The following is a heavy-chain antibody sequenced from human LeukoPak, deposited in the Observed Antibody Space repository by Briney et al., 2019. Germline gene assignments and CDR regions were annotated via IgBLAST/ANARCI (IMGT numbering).Heavy chain of an antibody. Sequence: GESLRISCKGSGYTFTSYWIGWVRQMPGKGLEWMGIIYPGDSETTYSPSFQGQVTISADKSITTTYLQWSSLKASDTAIFYCARGRGYCSSSSCYDFDYWGQGTLVTVSS. V-gene: IGHV5-51*01. D-gene: IGHD2-2*01. CDR1: GYTFTSYW. CDR2: IYPGDSET. CDR3: ARGRGYCSSSSCYDFDY. J-gene: IGHJ4*02.